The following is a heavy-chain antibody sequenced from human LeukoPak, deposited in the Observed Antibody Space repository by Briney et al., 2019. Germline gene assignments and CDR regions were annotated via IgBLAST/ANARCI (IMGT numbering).Heavy chain of an antibody. CDR2: ISGSGGST. Sequence: GSLRLSCAASGFTFSSYAMSWVRQAPGKGLEWVSGISGSGGSTYYADSVKGRFTISRDNSKNTLFLQMNSLRAEDTAVYYCAKVGACSSTSCYPSYYYGMDVWGQGTTVTVSS. D-gene: IGHD2-2*01. V-gene: IGHV3-23*01. J-gene: IGHJ6*02. CDR1: GFTFSSYA. CDR3: AKVGACSSTSCYPSYYYGMDV.